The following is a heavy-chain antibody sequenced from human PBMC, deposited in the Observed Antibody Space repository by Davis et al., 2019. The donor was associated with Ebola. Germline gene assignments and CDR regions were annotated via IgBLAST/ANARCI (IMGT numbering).Heavy chain of an antibody. J-gene: IGHJ4*02. CDR3: ARDLGYSYGCFNY. CDR2: ISSSSSYI. V-gene: IGHV3-21*01. Sequence: PAGSLRLSCAVSGFTFEDYAMYWVRHAPGKGLEWVSSISSSSSYIYYADSVKGRFTISRDNAKNSLYLQTNSLGAEDTAVYYGARDLGYSYGCFNYWGQGTLVTASS. CDR1: GFTFEDYA. D-gene: IGHD5-18*01.